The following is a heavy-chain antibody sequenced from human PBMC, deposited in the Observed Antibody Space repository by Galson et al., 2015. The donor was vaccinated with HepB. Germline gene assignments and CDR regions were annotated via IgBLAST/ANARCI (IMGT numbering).Heavy chain of an antibody. CDR1: GFTFSSYA. CDR3: ARDRYYDILTGSNSYYYYGMDV. Sequence: SLRLSCAASGFTFSSYAMHWVRQAPGKGLEWVAVISYDGSNKYYADSVKGRFTISRDNSKNTLYLQMNSLRAEDTAVYYRARDRYYDILTGSNSYYYYGMDVWGQGTTVTVSS. CDR2: ISYDGSNK. D-gene: IGHD3-9*01. V-gene: IGHV3-30-3*01. J-gene: IGHJ6*02.